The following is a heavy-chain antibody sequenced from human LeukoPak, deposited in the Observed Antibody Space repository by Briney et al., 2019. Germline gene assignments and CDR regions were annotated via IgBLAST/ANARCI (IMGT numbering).Heavy chain of an antibody. Sequence: NPSETLSLTCAVYGGSFSGYYWSWIRQPPGKGLEWIGEINHSGSTNYNPSLKSRVTISVDTSKNQFSLKLSSVTAADTAVYYCARGRVSEYYYDSSGYYYPWHFDLWGRGTLVTVSS. CDR1: GGSFSGYY. J-gene: IGHJ2*01. V-gene: IGHV4-34*01. D-gene: IGHD3-22*01. CDR2: INHSGST. CDR3: ARGRVSEYYYDSSGYYYPWHFDL.